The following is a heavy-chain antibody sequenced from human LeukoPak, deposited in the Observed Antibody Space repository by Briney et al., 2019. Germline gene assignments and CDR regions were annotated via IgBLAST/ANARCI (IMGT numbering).Heavy chain of an antibody. CDR2: INHSGST. CDR1: GGSFSGYY. J-gene: IGHJ4*02. D-gene: IGHD3-10*01. Sequence: PSETLSLTCAVYGGSFSGYYWSWIRQPPGKGLEWIGEINHSGSTNYNPSLKSRVTISVDTPKNQFSLELSSVTAADTAVYYCARGHYGSGSTDYWGQGTLVTVSS. V-gene: IGHV4-34*01. CDR3: ARGHYGSGSTDY.